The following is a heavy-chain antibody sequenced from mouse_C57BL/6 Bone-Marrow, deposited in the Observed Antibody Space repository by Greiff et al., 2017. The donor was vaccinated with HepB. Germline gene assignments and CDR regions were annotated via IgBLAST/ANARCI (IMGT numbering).Heavy chain of an antibody. V-gene: IGHV7-3*01. J-gene: IGHJ2*01. CDR1: GFTFTDYY. CDR3: ARRRAGSYIDY. CDR2: IRNKANGYTT. D-gene: IGHD3-3*01. Sequence: EVQGVESGGGLVQPGGSLSLSCAASGFTFTDYYMSWVRQPPGEALEWLGFIRNKANGYTTEYSASVKGRFTISRDTSQRILYLQMNALRAEDSATYYCARRRAGSYIDYWGQGTTLTVSS.